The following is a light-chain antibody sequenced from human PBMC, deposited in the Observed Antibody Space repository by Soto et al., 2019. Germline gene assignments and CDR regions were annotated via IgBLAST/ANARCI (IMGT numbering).Light chain of an antibody. CDR1: QSISSY. Sequence: DIQMTQSPSSLSASVGDRVTITCRASQSISSYLNWYQQKPGKAPKLLIYAASSLQSGVPSRFSGSGSGTDVPRTISRLQPEDFAADYCQQSYSTPYTFGQGTKLEIK. J-gene: IGKJ2*01. V-gene: IGKV1-39*01. CDR3: QQSYSTPYT. CDR2: AAS.